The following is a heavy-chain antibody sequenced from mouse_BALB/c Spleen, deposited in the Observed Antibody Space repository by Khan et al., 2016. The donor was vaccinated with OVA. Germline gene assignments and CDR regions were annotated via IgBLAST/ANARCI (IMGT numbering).Heavy chain of an antibody. D-gene: IGHD1-1*01. CDR3: ARIKKIVATYFDY. Sequence: VQLQQSGAELVKAGASVKMSCKASGYTFTSYWMHWVKQRLGQGLEWFAETNLTNGRTYYNEKFKSKATLTVDKSLSTAYMLLSGPTFEDSAVYYCARIKKIVATYFDYWGQGTTLTVSS. CDR2: TNLTNGRT. CDR1: GYTFTSYW. V-gene: IGHV1S81*02. J-gene: IGHJ2*01.